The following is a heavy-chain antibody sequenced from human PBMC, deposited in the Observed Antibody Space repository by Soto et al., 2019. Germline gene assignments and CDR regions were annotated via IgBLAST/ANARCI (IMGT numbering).Heavy chain of an antibody. CDR1: GFMFGSYW. Sequence: GGSLRLSCTASGFMFGSYWMTWVRHVPGKGLQWVANIKRDGSEKYYVDFVKGRFTISRDNADNSVFLDMNNLRVDDTATYYCARVRATDYEIDYWGQGALVTV. J-gene: IGHJ4*02. CDR2: IKRDGSEK. V-gene: IGHV3-7*03. D-gene: IGHD4-17*01. CDR3: ARVRATDYEIDY.